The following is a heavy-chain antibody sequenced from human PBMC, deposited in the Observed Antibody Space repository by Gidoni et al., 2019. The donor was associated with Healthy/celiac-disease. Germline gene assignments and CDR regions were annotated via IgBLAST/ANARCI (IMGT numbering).Heavy chain of an antibody. V-gene: IGHV3-30*18. CDR1: GFTFSSYG. CDR3: AKDIVGAPGRYYYGMDV. CDR2: ISYDGSNK. Sequence: QVPLVESGGGVVQPGRSLRLSCAAPGFTFSSYGMHWVRQAPGKGLEWVAVISYDGSNKYYADSVKGRFTISRDNSKNTLYLQMNSLRAEDTAVYYCAKDIVGAPGRYYYGMDVWGQGTTVTVSS. J-gene: IGHJ6*02. D-gene: IGHD1-26*01.